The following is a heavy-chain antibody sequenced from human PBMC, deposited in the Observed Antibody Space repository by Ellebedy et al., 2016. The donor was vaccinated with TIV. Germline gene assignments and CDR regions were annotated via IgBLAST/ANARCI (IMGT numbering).Heavy chain of an antibody. CDR1: GYTFTSYF. V-gene: IGHV1-46*04. J-gene: IGHJ4*02. Sequence: AASVKLSCKASGYTFTSYFMHWVRQAPGQGLEWMGIINPSVGSTTYAQKLQGRVTMTRDTSTSTVYMELSSLRSEDTAVYYCARARSSGWLHTPDYWGQGTLVTVSS. D-gene: IGHD6-19*01. CDR2: INPSVGST. CDR3: ARARSSGWLHTPDY.